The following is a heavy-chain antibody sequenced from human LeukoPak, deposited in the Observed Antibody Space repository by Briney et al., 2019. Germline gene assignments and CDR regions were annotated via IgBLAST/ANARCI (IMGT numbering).Heavy chain of an antibody. D-gene: IGHD6-6*01. J-gene: IGHJ4*02. CDR3: ARDHSSSSLHYFDY. Sequence: PTGGSLRLSCAASGFTFSSYAMHWVRQAPGKGLEYVSAISSNGGSTYYANSVKGRFTISRDNSKNTLYLQMGSLRAEDMAVYYCARDHSSSSLHYFDYWGQGTLVTVSS. V-gene: IGHV3-64*01. CDR2: ISSNGGST. CDR1: GFTFSSYA.